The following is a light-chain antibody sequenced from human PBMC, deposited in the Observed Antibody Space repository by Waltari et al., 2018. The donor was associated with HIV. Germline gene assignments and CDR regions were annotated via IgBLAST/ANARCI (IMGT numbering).Light chain of an antibody. J-gene: IGLJ2*01. Sequence: QSALTQPASVSGSFGQSITISCTGTSTDVGSSNLVSWYQHHPGKAPKLIIYEVSKRPSGVSNRFSGSKSGNTASLTVSGLQAEDEADYYCCSYAGNSIPFGGGTKLTVL. CDR3: CSYAGNSIP. V-gene: IGLV2-23*02. CDR2: EVS. CDR1: STDVGSSNL.